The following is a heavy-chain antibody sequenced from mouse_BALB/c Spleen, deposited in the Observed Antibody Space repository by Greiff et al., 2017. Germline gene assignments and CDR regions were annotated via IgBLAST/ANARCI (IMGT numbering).Heavy chain of an antibody. CDR1: GYTFTSYW. CDR3: TVGLLRPFDAMDY. Sequence: QVQLQQPGAELVRPGASVKLSCKASGYTFTSYWINWVKQRPGQGLEWIGNIYPSDSYTNYNQKFKDKATLTVDKSSSTAYMQLSSPTSEDSAVYYCTVGLLRPFDAMDYWGQGTSVTVSS. V-gene: IGHV1-69*02. CDR2: IYPSDSYT. J-gene: IGHJ4*01. D-gene: IGHD2-3*01.